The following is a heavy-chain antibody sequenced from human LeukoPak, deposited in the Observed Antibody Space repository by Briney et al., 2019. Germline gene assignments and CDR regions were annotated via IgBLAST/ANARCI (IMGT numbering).Heavy chain of an antibody. Sequence: SETLSLTCTVSGGSISTYYWSWIRQPAGKGLEYIGRVYASGSTNYNPSLKSRVTMSIDTSKNQFSLKLTSVTAADTAMYYCARGVGGASYYMDVWGKGTTVTISS. CDR2: VYASGST. CDR1: GGSISTYY. J-gene: IGHJ6*03. V-gene: IGHV4-4*07. CDR3: ARGVGGASYYMDV. D-gene: IGHD6-19*01.